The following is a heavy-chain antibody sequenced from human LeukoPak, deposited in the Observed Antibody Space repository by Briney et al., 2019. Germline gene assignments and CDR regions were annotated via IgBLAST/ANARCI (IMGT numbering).Heavy chain of an antibody. V-gene: IGHV1-2*02. Sequence: ASVKVSCKASGYTFTDYWVHWVRQAPGQGLEWMGWINPDSSGTIYAPTFQGRFTITRDTSITTAYMELSRLRSDDTAVYYCVTRREAAAYWGQGTLVTVSS. CDR2: INPDSSGT. CDR3: VTRREAAAY. CDR1: GYTFTDYW. D-gene: IGHD6-13*01. J-gene: IGHJ4*02.